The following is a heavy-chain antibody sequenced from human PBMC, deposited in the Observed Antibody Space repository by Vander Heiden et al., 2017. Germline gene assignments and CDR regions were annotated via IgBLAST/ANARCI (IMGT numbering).Heavy chain of an antibody. Sequence: GPLVESGGGLVKPGGSRGLSCAAPGFTFRAYYMSWSRQASGKGLEWVSYISSSGSTIYYADSVKGRFTISRDNAKNSLYLQMNSLRAEDTAVYYCARARTVVVRFLECPDYWGQGTLVTVSS. CDR3: ARARTVVVRFLECPDY. J-gene: IGHJ4*02. D-gene: IGHD3-3*01. CDR1: GFTFRAYY. V-gene: IGHV3-11*01. CDR2: ISSSGSTI.